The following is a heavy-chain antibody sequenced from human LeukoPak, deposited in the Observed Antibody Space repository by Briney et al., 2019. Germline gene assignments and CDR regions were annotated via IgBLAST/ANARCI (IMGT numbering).Heavy chain of an antibody. CDR2: ISGGGGST. Sequence: PGGSLRLSCAASGFTFSDYAMSWVCQAPGKGLEWVSTISGGGGSTYYADSVRGRFTISRDNSKDTLSLQMNSLRAEDTAVYYCAKAPSDNTGYWYFHHWGQGTLVTVSS. J-gene: IGHJ1*01. CDR3: AKAPSDNTGYWYFHH. V-gene: IGHV3-23*01. D-gene: IGHD3-22*01. CDR1: GFTFSDYA.